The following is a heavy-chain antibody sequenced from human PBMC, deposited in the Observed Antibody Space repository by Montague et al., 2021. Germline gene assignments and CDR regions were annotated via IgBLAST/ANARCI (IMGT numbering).Heavy chain of an antibody. CDR1: GASITSNIYY. D-gene: IGHD6-13*01. Sequence: SETLSLTCTVSGASITSNIYYWGWIRQSPGKGLEWIGSIYYSGNSFYQPSLKSRITMAVDTPKNQFSLKLSSVTAADTAIYYCARVFSSWYVGWFDPWGQGTLVTVSS. CDR3: ARVFSSWYVGWFDP. V-gene: IGHV4-39*07. J-gene: IGHJ5*02. CDR2: IYYSGNS.